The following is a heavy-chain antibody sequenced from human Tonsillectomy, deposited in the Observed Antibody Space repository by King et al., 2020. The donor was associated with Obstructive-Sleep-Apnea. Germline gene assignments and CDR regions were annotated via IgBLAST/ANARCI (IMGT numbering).Heavy chain of an antibody. CDR3: ARDLGSPTVGAR. Sequence: VQLVESWGGLVHPGEFLRLSCAASVVIFIDHYMFWVRQAPGKGLGWVGRLKNKDNKYNTEYYASVKGRFTIARDDSKSSLYLQMSGLKTEDTAVYYCARDLGSPTVGARWGQGTLVTVSS. D-gene: IGHD1-26*01. CDR1: VVIFIDHY. CDR2: LKNKDNKYNT. J-gene: IGHJ4*02. V-gene: IGHV3-72*01.